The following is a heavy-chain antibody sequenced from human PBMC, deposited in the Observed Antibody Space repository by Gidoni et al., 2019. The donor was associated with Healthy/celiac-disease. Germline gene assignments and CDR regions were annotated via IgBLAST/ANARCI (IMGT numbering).Heavy chain of an antibody. D-gene: IGHD3-16*02. Sequence: QVQLVQSGPEVKKPGASVTVSCKVSGYTLTDLSMHWVRQAPGKGLEWMGGFDPEDGETIYAQKFQGRVTMTEDTSTDTAYMELSSLRSEDTAVYYCATGILITFGGVIVKGDWFDPWGQGTLVTVSS. CDR2: FDPEDGET. J-gene: IGHJ5*02. V-gene: IGHV1-24*01. CDR3: ATGILITFGGVIVKGDWFDP. CDR1: GYTLTDLS.